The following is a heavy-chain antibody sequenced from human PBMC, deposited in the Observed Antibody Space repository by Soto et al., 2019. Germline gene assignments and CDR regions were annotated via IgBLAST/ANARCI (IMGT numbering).Heavy chain of an antibody. J-gene: IGHJ4*02. CDR2: VYYTGST. CDR3: ARSVAVPGAHIDY. CDR1: VGSISGSY. Sequence: SETLSLTCSVSVGSISGSYWSWMRQSPGKGLEWLGYVYYTGSTNYSPSLRSRVSISVDTSKNEFSLRLSSVTAADTAVYFCARSVAVPGAHIDYWGQGTQVTVSS. D-gene: IGHD6-19*01. V-gene: IGHV4-59*01.